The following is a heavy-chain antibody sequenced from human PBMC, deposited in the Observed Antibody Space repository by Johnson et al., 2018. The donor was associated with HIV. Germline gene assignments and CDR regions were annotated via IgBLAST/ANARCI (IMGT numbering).Heavy chain of an antibody. CDR3: ARELGYSSSNDAFDI. CDR2: ISYGGST. CDR1: GFTFSSYG. D-gene: IGHD6-13*01. J-gene: IGHJ3*02. Sequence: QMLLVESGGGVVQPGRSLRLSCAASGFTFSSYGMHWVRQAPGKGLEWVAVISYGGSTYYADSVKGRFTISRDNSKNTLYLQMNSLRAEDTAVYYCARELGYSSSNDAFDIWGQGTMVTVSS. V-gene: IGHV3-30*03.